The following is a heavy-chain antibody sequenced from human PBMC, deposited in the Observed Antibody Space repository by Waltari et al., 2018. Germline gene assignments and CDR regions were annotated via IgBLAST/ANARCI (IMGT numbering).Heavy chain of an antibody. CDR3: AKSSGYSYGLRLDY. J-gene: IGHJ4*02. Sequence: DVQLLESWGGLAQPGRSLRLSCTAAGFPFSNYTWTWVRQAPGKGLEWVSGISGSGISRYYADSVKGRFSISRDKSKNTMYMQMNSLRVEDTAVYYCAKSSGYSYGLRLDYWGQGILVTVSS. V-gene: IGHV3-23*01. CDR2: ISGSGISR. CDR1: GFPFSNYT. D-gene: IGHD5-18*01.